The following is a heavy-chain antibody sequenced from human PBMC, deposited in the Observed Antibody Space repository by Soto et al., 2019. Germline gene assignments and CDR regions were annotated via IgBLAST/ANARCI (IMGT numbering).Heavy chain of an antibody. V-gene: IGHV3-21*01. J-gene: IGHJ4*02. D-gene: IGHD6-13*01. CDR2: ISSSSSYI. CDR1: GFTFSSYS. CDR3: ARDAPFLRYSSSWYYFDY. Sequence: GGSLRLSCAASGFTFSSYSMNWVRQAPGKGLEWVSSISSSSSYIYYADSVKGRFTISRDNAKNSLYLQMNSLRAEDTAVYYCARDAPFLRYSSSWYYFDYWGQGTLVTVSS.